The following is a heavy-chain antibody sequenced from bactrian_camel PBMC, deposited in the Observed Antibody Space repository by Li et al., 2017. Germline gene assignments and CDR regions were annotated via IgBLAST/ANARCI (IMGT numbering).Heavy chain of an antibody. D-gene: IGHD5*01. CDR2: INGERGHA. Sequence: VQLVESGGGLVQPGGSLRLSCAGSGFTFSTYAVNWVRQAPGKGLEWVAVINGERGHAYYADSVKVRLTISQDNAKNTLYLQMTSLKPEDMAMYYCAPAYGATFAYWARGPRSPSP. J-gene: IGHJ4*01. V-gene: IGHV3S31*01. CDR1: GFTFSTYA.